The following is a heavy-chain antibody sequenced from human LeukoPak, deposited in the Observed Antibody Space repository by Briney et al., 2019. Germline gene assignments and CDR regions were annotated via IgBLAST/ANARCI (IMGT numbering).Heavy chain of an antibody. V-gene: IGHV4-38-2*02. CDR1: GYSISSGYY. CDR2: IYHSGST. D-gene: IGHD5-18*01. Sequence: SETLSLTCTVSGYSISSGYYWGWIRQPPGKGLEWIGSIYHSGSTNYNPSLKSRVTISVDTSKNQFSLKLSSVTAADTAVYYCAREIGGYSYGYSYYYYCYMDVWGKGTTVTVSS. J-gene: IGHJ6*03. CDR3: AREIGGYSYGYSYYYYCYMDV.